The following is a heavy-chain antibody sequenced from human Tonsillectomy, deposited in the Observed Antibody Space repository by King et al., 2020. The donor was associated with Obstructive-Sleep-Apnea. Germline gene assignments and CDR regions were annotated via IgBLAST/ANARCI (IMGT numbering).Heavy chain of an antibody. CDR3: ARAMRGSFDY. D-gene: IGHD3-22*01. CDR1: GLTLSSYW. Sequence: VQLVESGGGLVQPVGALRLSCAASGLTLSSYWMHWGRQAPGKGLVVGSRNNSKGSTTNYADSVQGQFTISRDNAKNSLYLQMNSLRAEDTAVYYCARAMRGSFDYWGRGTLVTVPS. J-gene: IGHJ4*02. CDR2: NNSKGSTT. V-gene: IGHV3-74*01.